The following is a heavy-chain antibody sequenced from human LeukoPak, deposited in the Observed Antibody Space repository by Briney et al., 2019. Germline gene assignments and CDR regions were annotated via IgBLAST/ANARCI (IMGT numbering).Heavy chain of an antibody. Sequence: GGSLRLSCIASGFSFSGHWMHWARQLPGKGLVWVSRISPTGSATSYADSVKGRFTVSRDNAKNTLYLQVNNLRAEDTAVYYCARGPNSNWSGPDFWGQGTLLTVSS. CDR1: GFSFSGHW. V-gene: IGHV3-74*01. J-gene: IGHJ4*02. D-gene: IGHD6-6*01. CDR3: ARGPNSNWSGPDF. CDR2: ISPTGSAT.